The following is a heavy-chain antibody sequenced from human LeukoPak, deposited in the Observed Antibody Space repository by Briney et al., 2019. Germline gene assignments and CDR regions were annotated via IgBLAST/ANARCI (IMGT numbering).Heavy chain of an antibody. Sequence: PGGSLRLSCAASGFTFSSYSMNWVRQAPGKGLEWVSSISSSSYIYYADSVKGRFTISRDNAKNSLYLQMNSLRAEDTAVYYCARDRLELRFLEWLQYYYYYGMDVWGQGTTVTVSS. J-gene: IGHJ6*02. CDR3: ARDRLELRFLEWLQYYYYYGMDV. CDR1: GFTFSSYS. V-gene: IGHV3-21*01. D-gene: IGHD3-3*01. CDR2: ISSSSYI.